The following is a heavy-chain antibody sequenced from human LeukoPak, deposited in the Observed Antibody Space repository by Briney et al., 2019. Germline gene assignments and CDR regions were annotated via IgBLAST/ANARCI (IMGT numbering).Heavy chain of an antibody. V-gene: IGHV1-2*04. CDR3: AREIAAYGSAFDI. Sequence: ASVKVSCKASGYTFTGYYMHWVRQAPGQGLEGMGWIDPNSGGTNYAQKFQGWVTMTRDTSISTAYMELSRLRSDDTAVYYCAREIAAYGSAFDIWGQGTMVTVSS. D-gene: IGHD6-13*01. CDR2: IDPNSGGT. J-gene: IGHJ3*02. CDR1: GYTFTGYY.